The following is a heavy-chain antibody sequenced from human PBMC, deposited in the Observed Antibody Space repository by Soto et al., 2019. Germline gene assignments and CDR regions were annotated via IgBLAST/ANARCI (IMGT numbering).Heavy chain of an antibody. V-gene: IGHV3-23*01. J-gene: IGHJ4*02. CDR3: AKDYASPSIAAAGPPNY. D-gene: IGHD6-13*01. CDR1: GFTFSSYA. Sequence: GGSLRLSCAASGFTFSSYAMSWVRQAPGKGLEWVSAISGSGGSTYYADSVKGRFTISRDNSKNTLYLQMNSLRAEDTAVYYCAKDYASPSIAAAGPPNYWGQGTLVTVSS. CDR2: ISGSGGST.